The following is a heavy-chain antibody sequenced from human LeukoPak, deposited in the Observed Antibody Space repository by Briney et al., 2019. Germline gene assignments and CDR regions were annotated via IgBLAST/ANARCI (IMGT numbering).Heavy chain of an antibody. V-gene: IGHV4-4*09. CDR1: GGSISSYY. CDR2: IYTSEST. D-gene: IGHD2-2*01. J-gene: IGHJ5*02. CDR3: ARLGRYCSSTSCHMQNNWFDP. Sequence: SETLSLTCTVSGGSISSYYWSWIRQPPGKGLEWIGYIYTSESTNYNPSLKSRVTISVDTSKNQFSLKLSSVTAADTAVYYCARLGRYCSSTSCHMQNNWFDPWGQGTLVTVSS.